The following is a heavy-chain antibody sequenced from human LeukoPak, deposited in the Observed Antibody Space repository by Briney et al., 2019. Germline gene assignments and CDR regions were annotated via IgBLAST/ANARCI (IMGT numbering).Heavy chain of an antibody. D-gene: IGHD6-6*01. Sequence: SETLSLTCAVYGGSFSGYYWSWIRQPPGKGLEWIGEINHSGSTNYNPSLKSRVTMSVDTSKNQFSLKLSSVTAADTAVYFCARASSIAGRLYYYYMDVWGKGTTVTFSS. CDR3: ARASSIAGRLYYYYMDV. V-gene: IGHV4-34*01. J-gene: IGHJ6*03. CDR2: INHSGST. CDR1: GGSFSGYY.